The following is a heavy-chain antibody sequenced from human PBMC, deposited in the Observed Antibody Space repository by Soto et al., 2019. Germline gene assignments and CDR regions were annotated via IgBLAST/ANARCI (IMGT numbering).Heavy chain of an antibody. V-gene: IGHV3-30*18. CDR1: GFTFSSYG. CDR3: AKDLPDGY. Sequence: SLRLSCAASGFTFSSYGMHWVRQAPGKGLEWVAVISYDGSNKYYADSVKGQFTISRDNSKNTLYLQMNSLRAEGTAVYYCAKDLPDGYWGQGTLVTVSS. CDR2: ISYDGSNK. J-gene: IGHJ4*02.